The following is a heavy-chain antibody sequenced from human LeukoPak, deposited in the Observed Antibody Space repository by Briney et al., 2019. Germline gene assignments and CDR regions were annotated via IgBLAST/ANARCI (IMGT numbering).Heavy chain of an antibody. D-gene: IGHD6-13*01. CDR1: GFTFSSYG. Sequence: PGGSLRLSCAASGFTFSSYGMHWVRQAPGKGLEWVAFIRYDGSNKYYADSVKGRFTISRDNSKNTLYLQMNSLRAEDTAVYYCAKGWSIAAAGTGYFDYWGQGTLVTVSS. J-gene: IGHJ4*02. CDR2: IRYDGSNK. CDR3: AKGWSIAAAGTGYFDY. V-gene: IGHV3-30*02.